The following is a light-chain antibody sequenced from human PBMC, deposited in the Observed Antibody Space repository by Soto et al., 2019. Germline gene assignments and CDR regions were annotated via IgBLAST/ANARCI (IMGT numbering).Light chain of an antibody. CDR1: QSVLYSTNNKNP. Sequence: DIVLTQSPDSLAVSLGERATINCKSSQSVLYSTNNKNPLAWYQQKPVQPPKLLFYWASTRESGVPDRFGGSGSGTDFTLTIGSLQAEDVAVYYCQQYYDIPYTFGQGTRLEI. V-gene: IGKV4-1*01. CDR2: WAS. J-gene: IGKJ2*01. CDR3: QQYYDIPYT.